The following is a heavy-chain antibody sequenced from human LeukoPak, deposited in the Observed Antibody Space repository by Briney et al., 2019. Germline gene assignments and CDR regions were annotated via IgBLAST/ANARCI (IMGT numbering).Heavy chain of an antibody. CDR1: GGSISSSSYY. Sequence: SETLSLTCTVSGGSISSSSYYWGWIRQPPGKGLEWIGSIYYSGTTYYNPSLKSRVTISGDTSKKQFSLKLSSVTAADTAVYYCGHGLLVPFDYWGQGTLVTVSP. CDR3: GHGLLVPFDY. CDR2: IYYSGTT. D-gene: IGHD1-26*01. J-gene: IGHJ4*02. V-gene: IGHV4-39*01.